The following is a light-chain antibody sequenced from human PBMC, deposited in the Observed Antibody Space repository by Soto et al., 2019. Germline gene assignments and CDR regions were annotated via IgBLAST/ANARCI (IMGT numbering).Light chain of an antibody. V-gene: IGKV1-6*01. J-gene: IGKJ2*02. CDR1: QSISSY. CDR3: LQDHNYQWT. CDR2: AAS. Sequence: IQMTQSPSSLSASVGDRVTITCRASQSISSYLNWYQQKPGKAPKLLIYAASNLQTEVPSRFSGSGSGTDFTLTINNLQAEDFATYYCLQDHNYQWTFGQGTKVDIK.